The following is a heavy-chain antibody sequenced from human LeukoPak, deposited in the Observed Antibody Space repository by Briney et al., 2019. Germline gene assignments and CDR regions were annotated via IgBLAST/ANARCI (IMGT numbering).Heavy chain of an antibody. Sequence: GGSLRLSCEGSGFTFDSYAMSWVRQSPGKGLEWVSAVTGTGGNTYHADSVKDRFTISRDNSKNTVCLQMNSLRAEDTPIYYCAKGHGSGSYRFDFWGQGTLVTVSS. D-gene: IGHD3-10*01. J-gene: IGHJ4*02. CDR3: AKGHGSGSYRFDF. CDR1: GFTFDSYA. V-gene: IGHV3-23*01. CDR2: VTGTGGNT.